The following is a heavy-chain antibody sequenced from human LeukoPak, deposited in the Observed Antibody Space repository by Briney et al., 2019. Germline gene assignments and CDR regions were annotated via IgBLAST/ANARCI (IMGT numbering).Heavy chain of an antibody. CDR1: GYTFTGYY. V-gene: IGHV1-2*02. Sequence: ASVKVSCKASGYTFTGYYMHWVRQAPGQGLEWMGWINPNSGGTNYAQKFQGRVTMTRDTSISTAYMELSRLGSDDTAVYYCASLAYKRIAAAGDSGDYWGQGTLVTVSS. J-gene: IGHJ4*02. CDR2: INPNSGGT. D-gene: IGHD6-13*01. CDR3: ASLAYKRIAAAGDSGDY.